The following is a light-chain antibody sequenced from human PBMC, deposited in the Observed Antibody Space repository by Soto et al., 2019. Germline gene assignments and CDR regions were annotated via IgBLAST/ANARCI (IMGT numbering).Light chain of an antibody. Sequence: QSVLTQPPSASGTPGQRVTISCSGSSSNIGSNTVNWYQQLPGTAPKLLIYSNNQRPSAVPDRFSGSKSGTSASLAISGLQSEDEAAYYCAAWDDSLNDHVVFGGGSTLTVL. V-gene: IGLV1-44*01. CDR3: AAWDDSLNDHVV. J-gene: IGLJ2*01. CDR1: SSNIGSNT. CDR2: SNN.